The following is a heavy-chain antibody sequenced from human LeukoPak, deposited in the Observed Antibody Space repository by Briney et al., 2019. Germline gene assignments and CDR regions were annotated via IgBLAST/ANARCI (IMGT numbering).Heavy chain of an antibody. Sequence: SVKVSCKASGGTFSSYAISWVRQAPGQGLEWMGGIIPIFGTANYAQKFQGRVTITTDESTSTASMELSSLRSEDTAVYYCAIGRSYGDYKYYFDYWGQGTLVTVSS. D-gene: IGHD4-17*01. CDR3: AIGRSYGDYKYYFDY. CDR1: GGTFSSYA. CDR2: IIPIFGTA. V-gene: IGHV1-69*05. J-gene: IGHJ4*02.